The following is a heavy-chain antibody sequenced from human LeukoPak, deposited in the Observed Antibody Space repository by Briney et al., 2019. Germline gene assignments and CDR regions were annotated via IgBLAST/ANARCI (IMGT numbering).Heavy chain of an antibody. J-gene: IGHJ6*03. CDR2: ISSSSSYI. Sequence: GGSLRLSCAASGFMLSSYWMSWVRQAPGKGLEWVSSISSSSSYIYYADSVKGRFTISRDNAKNSLYLQMNSLRAEDTAVYYCAREENYYYYYMDVWGKGTTVTISS. CDR1: GFMLSSYW. V-gene: IGHV3-21*01. CDR3: AREENYYYYYMDV.